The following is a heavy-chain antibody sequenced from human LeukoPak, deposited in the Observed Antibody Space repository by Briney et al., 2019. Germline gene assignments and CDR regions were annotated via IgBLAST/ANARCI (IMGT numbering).Heavy chain of an antibody. D-gene: IGHD2-2*01. Sequence: GGSLRLSCAASGFTFSSYAMSWVRQAPGKGLEWVSAISGSGGSTYYADSVKGRFTISRDNSKNTLYLQMNSLRAEDTAVYYCAKDRTLVVPAVPADAMDVWGKGTTVTVSS. CDR1: GFTFSSYA. J-gene: IGHJ6*03. CDR3: AKDRTLVVPAVPADAMDV. CDR2: ISGSGGST. V-gene: IGHV3-23*01.